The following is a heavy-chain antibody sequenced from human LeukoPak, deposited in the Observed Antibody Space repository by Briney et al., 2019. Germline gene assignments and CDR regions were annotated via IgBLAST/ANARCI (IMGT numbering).Heavy chain of an antibody. CDR2: INHSGST. Sequence: PSETLSLTCAVYGGSFSGYYWSWIRQPPGKGLEWIGEINHSGSTNYNPSLKSRVTISVDTSKNQFSLKLSSVTAADTAVYYCATHSRGYYHDYWGQETLVTVSS. J-gene: IGHJ4*02. CDR3: ATHSRGYYHDY. D-gene: IGHD3-22*01. V-gene: IGHV4-34*01. CDR1: GGSFSGYY.